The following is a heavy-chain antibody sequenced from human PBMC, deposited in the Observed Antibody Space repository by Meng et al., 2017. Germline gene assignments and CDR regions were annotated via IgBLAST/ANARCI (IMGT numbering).Heavy chain of an antibody. CDR2: ISSSGSTI. J-gene: IGHJ4*02. Sequence: GESLKISCAASGFTFSDYYMSWIRQAPGKGLEWVSYISSSGSTIYYADSVKGRFTIPRDNAKNSLYLQMNSLRAEDTAVYYCARVVAGTFYRANAFDYWGQGTLVTVSS. CDR3: ARVVAGTFYRANAFDY. D-gene: IGHD6-19*01. V-gene: IGHV3-11*01. CDR1: GFTFSDYY.